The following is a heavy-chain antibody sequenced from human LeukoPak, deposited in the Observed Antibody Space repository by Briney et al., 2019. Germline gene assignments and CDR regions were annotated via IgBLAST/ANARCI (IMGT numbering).Heavy chain of an antibody. CDR1: GYTFTSYD. J-gene: IGHJ5*02. CDR2: MNPINGNT. V-gene: IGHV1-8*01. D-gene: IGHD3-10*01. Sequence: ASVEVSCKASGYTFTSYDINWVRQATGQGLEWMGWMNPINGNTGYAQKFQGRVTMTRDTSISTAYMELRSLTSEDTAVYYCVRDGEGVAISVNYWFDPWGQGTLVTVSS. CDR3: VRDGEGVAISVNYWFDP.